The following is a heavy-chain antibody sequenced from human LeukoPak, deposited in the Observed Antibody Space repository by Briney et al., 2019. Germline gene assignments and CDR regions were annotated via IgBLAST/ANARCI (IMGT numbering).Heavy chain of an antibody. CDR1: GFIFSNYA. D-gene: IGHD2-15*01. Sequence: GGSLRLSCAASGFIFSNYALAWVRQAPGKGLEWVSGISRIGGSTHCADSVKGRFTISRDNSKNTLYLQMNSLRAEDTAVYYCAKGAKRLGYCSGGTCYSNYDYYYMDVWGKGTTVTISS. J-gene: IGHJ6*03. CDR2: ISRIGGST. CDR3: AKGAKRLGYCSGGTCYSNYDYYYMDV. V-gene: IGHV3-23*01.